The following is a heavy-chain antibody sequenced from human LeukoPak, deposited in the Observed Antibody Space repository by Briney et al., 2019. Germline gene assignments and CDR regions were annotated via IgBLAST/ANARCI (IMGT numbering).Heavy chain of an antibody. J-gene: IGHJ4*02. Sequence: GRSLRLSCAASEFTFSSYGMHWVRQAPGKGLEWVAVIWYDGSNKYYADSVKGRFTISRDNSKNTLYLQMNSLRAEDTAVYYCARDGTSRDGYYFDYWGQGTLVTVSS. D-gene: IGHD1-26*01. CDR2: IWYDGSNK. CDR3: ARDGTSRDGYYFDY. V-gene: IGHV3-33*01. CDR1: EFTFSSYG.